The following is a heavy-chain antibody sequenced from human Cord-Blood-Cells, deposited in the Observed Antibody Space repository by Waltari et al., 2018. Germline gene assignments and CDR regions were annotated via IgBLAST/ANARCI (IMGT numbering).Heavy chain of an antibody. CDR1: GYTFPGHY. Sequence: QVQLVQSGAEVKKPGASVKVSCKASGYTFPGHYIPWVRQAPGQGLEWMGWINPNSGGTNYAQKFQGRVTMTRDTSISTAYMELSRLRSDDTAVYYCARDGAVAAIYYFDYWGQGTLVTVSS. CDR2: INPNSGGT. J-gene: IGHJ4*02. D-gene: IGHD6-19*01. CDR3: ARDGAVAAIYYFDY. V-gene: IGHV1-2*02.